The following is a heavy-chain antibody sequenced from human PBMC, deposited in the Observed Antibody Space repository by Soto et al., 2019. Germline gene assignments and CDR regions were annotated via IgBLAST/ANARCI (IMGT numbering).Heavy chain of an antibody. Sequence: GGSLRLSCAASGFSFSGYEINWVRQTPGKGLEWLSSISSSASTIHYADSVKGRFTISRDNAKKSLYLQMTSLRVEDTAVYYCARLSTQLVPGWGDYYYGLDVWGQGTTVTVSS. CDR3: ARLSTQLVPGWGDYYYGLDV. CDR2: ISSSASTI. V-gene: IGHV3-48*03. J-gene: IGHJ6*02. CDR1: GFSFSGYE. D-gene: IGHD6-6*01.